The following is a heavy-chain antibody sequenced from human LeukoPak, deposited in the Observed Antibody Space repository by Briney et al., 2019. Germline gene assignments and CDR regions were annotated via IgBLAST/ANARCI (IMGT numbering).Heavy chain of an antibody. CDR1: GGSISSYY. Sequence: PSETLSLTCSVSGGSISSYYWGWVRQPPGKGLEWIASIYYSGSTYYNPSLKSRVTISVDTSKNQFSLKLSSVTAADTAVYYCARQMGRGSYFDYWGQGTLVTVSS. V-gene: IGHV4-39*01. D-gene: IGHD1-26*01. CDR3: ARQMGRGSYFDY. J-gene: IGHJ4*02. CDR2: IYYSGST.